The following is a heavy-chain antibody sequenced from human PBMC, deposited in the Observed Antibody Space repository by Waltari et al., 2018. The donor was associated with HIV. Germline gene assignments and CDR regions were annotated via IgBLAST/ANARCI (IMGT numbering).Heavy chain of an antibody. Sequence: QVQLQESGPGLVKPLQTLSLTCTVSGGSISSGSYYWNWIRQPAGKGLEWIGRIYPSGCTNNNPSLKSRVTISVDTSKNQFSLKLSSVTAADTAVYYCARVFCSGGSCYGDGRYGMDVWGQGTTVTVSS. CDR1: GGSISSGSYY. V-gene: IGHV4-61*02. CDR3: ARVFCSGGSCYGDGRYGMDV. D-gene: IGHD2-15*01. J-gene: IGHJ6*02. CDR2: IYPSGCT.